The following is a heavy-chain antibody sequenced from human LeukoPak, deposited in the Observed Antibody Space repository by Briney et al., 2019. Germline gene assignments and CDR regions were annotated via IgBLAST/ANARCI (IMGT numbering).Heavy chain of an antibody. J-gene: IGHJ4*02. V-gene: IGHV3-7*01. CDR1: GFTFSNAW. Sequence: PGGSLRLSCAASGFTFSNAWMSWVRQAPGKGLEWVANIKDDGSDKYYVDSVKGRFTISRDNAKNSLYLQMNSLRDDDTAVYYCARAAGGTSRDYWGQGTLVTVSS. D-gene: IGHD1-26*01. CDR2: IKDDGSDK. CDR3: ARAAGGTSRDY.